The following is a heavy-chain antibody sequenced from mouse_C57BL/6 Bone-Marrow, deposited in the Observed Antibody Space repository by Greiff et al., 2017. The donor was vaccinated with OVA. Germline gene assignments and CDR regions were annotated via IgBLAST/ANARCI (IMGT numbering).Heavy chain of an antibody. D-gene: IGHD2-4*01. J-gene: IGHJ2*01. CDR2: INPNNGGT. CDR1: GYTFTDYN. CDR3: ARYDYDGFDY. Sequence: DVQLVESGPELVKPGASVKIPCKASGYTFTDYNMDWVKQSHGKSLEWIGDINPNNGGTIYNQKFKGKATLTVDKSSSTAYMELRSLTSEDTAVYYCARYDYDGFDYWGQGTTLTVSS. V-gene: IGHV1-18*01.